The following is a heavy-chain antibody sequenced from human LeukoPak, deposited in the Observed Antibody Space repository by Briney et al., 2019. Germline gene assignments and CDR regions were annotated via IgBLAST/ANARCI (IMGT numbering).Heavy chain of an antibody. D-gene: IGHD6-19*01. J-gene: IGHJ4*02. CDR2: IYYSGST. V-gene: IGHV4-39*07. CDR1: GGSISSSSYY. CDR3: ARGTTTGYSSGWYAGDY. Sequence: SETLSLTCTVSGGSISSSSYYWGWIRQPPGKGLEWIGSIYYSGSTYYNPSLKSRVTILVDTSKNQFSLKLSSVTAADTAVYYCARGTTTGYSSGWYAGDYWGQGTLVTVSS.